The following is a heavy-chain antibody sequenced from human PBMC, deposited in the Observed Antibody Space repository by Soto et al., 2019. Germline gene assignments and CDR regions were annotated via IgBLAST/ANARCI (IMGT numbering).Heavy chain of an antibody. CDR3: ARNLMDYDILTGYYMGYYFDY. V-gene: IGHV1-3*01. CDR1: GYTFTSYD. D-gene: IGHD3-9*01. Sequence: ASVKVSCKASGYTFTSYDMHWVRQAPGQRLEWMGWINAGNGNTKYSQKFQGRVTITRDTSASTAYMELSSLRSEDTAVYYCARNLMDYDILTGYYMGYYFDYWGQGTLVTVSS. J-gene: IGHJ4*02. CDR2: INAGNGNT.